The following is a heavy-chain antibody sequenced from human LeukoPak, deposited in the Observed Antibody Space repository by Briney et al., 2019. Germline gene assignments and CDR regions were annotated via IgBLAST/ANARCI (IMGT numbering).Heavy chain of an antibody. V-gene: IGHV3-30*18. CDR2: ISHHGRNI. J-gene: IGHJ4*02. Sequence: GGSLRLSCAAPGFPFSLYGIHWVRQAPGKGLEWVAVISHHGRNIYYADSVKGRFTVSRDNSKNTLFLQMNSLRADDTAVYYCAKKVPDSSGYYSIDYWGQGTLVTVSS. CDR1: GFPFSLYG. CDR3: AKKVPDSSGYYSIDY. D-gene: IGHD3-22*01.